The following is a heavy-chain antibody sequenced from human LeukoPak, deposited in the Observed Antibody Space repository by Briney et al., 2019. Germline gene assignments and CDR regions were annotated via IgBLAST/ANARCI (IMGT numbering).Heavy chain of an antibody. J-gene: IGHJ4*02. V-gene: IGHV4-34*01. CDR2: INHSGST. Sequence: PSETLSLTCAVSGGSISSGGYSWSWIRQPPGKGLEWIGEINHSGSTNYNPSLKSRVTISVDTSKNQFSLKLSSVTAADTAVYYCARDYYDSSGYDYWGQGTLVTVSS. D-gene: IGHD3-22*01. CDR3: ARDYYDSSGYDY. CDR1: GGSISSGGYS.